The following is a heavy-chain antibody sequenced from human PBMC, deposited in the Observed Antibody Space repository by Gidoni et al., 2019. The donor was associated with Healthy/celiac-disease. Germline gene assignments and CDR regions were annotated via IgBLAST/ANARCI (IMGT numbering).Heavy chain of an antibody. CDR1: GGSFSGYY. CDR2: INHSGST. V-gene: IGHV4-34*01. J-gene: IGHJ6*02. Sequence: QVQLQQWGAGLLKPSETLSLTCAVYGGSFSGYYWSWIRQPPGKGLEWIGEINHSGSTNYNPSLKSRVTISVDTSKNQFSLKLSSVTAADTAVYYCARGDTSLALSGLGYCSSTSSAICYYGMDVWGQGTTVTVSS. D-gene: IGHD2-2*01. CDR3: ARGDTSLALSGLGYCSSTSSAICYYGMDV.